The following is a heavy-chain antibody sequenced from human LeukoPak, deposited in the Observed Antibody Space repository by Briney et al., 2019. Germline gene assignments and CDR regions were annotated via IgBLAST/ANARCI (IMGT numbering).Heavy chain of an antibody. Sequence: GGSLRLSCAASGFTFSDYYMSWLRQAPGKGVEWVSYISSSGSTIYYADSVKGRFTISRDNAKNSLYLQMNSLRAEDTAVYYCARGGYYGSGSYYGMDVWGQGTTATVSS. CDR1: GFTFSDYY. J-gene: IGHJ6*02. D-gene: IGHD3-10*01. CDR3: ARGGYYGSGSYYGMDV. CDR2: ISSSGSTI. V-gene: IGHV3-11*01.